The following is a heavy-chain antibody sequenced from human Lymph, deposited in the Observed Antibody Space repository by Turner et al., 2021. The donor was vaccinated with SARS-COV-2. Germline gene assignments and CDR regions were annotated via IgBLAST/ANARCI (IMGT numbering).Heavy chain of an antibody. CDR3: AKDPNWYVLSAVDY. Sequence: EVQLLESGGGLVQRGGSLRLSCAASGLTFSSYAMSWVRQAPGKGLEWVSAISASGATTYYADSVKGRFTISRDNSKNTLYLQMNSLRAEDTAVYYCAKDPNWYVLSAVDYWGQGTLVTVSS. CDR2: ISASGATT. CDR1: GLTFSSYA. V-gene: IGHV3-23*01. D-gene: IGHD1-1*01. J-gene: IGHJ4*02.